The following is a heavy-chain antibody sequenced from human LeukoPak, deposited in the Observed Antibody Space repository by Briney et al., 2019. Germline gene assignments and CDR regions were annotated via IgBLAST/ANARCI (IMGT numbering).Heavy chain of an antibody. V-gene: IGHV4-34*01. Sequence: KPSETLSLTCAVYGGSFSGYYWSWIRQPPGKGLEWLGEINHSGSTNYNPSLKSRVTISVDPSKNQFSLKLSSVTAADTAVYYCARLTTTYYYDSSGYYILPDYFDYWGQGTLVTVSS. CDR2: INHSGST. J-gene: IGHJ4*02. CDR3: ARLTTTYYYDSSGYYILPDYFDY. CDR1: GGSFSGYY. D-gene: IGHD3-22*01.